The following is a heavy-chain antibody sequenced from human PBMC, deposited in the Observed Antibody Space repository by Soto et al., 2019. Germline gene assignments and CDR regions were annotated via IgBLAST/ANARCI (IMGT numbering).Heavy chain of an antibody. J-gene: IGHJ4*02. Sequence: QVQLVESGGGVVQPGRSLRLSCAASGFTFSSYGMHWVRQAPGKGLEWVAVISYDGSNKYYADSVKGRFTISRDNSKNTLYLQMNTLRAEDTAVYYCAKQSWQLVYDYWGQRTLVTVSS. V-gene: IGHV3-30*18. CDR1: GFTFSSYG. CDR2: ISYDGSNK. CDR3: AKQSWQLVYDY. D-gene: IGHD6-6*01.